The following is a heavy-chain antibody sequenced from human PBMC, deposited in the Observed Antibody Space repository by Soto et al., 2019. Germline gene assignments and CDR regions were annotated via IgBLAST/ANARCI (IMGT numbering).Heavy chain of an antibody. CDR1: GGSISSGGYY. CDR2: IYYSGST. CDR3: ARDRWELLGSNWFDP. D-gene: IGHD1-26*01. J-gene: IGHJ5*02. Sequence: PSETLSLTCAVSGGSISSGGYYWSWIRQHPGKGLEWIGYIYYSGSTYYNPSLKSRVTTSVDTSNNQFSLKLSSVTAADTAVYYCARDRWELLGSNWFDPWGQGTLVTVSS. V-gene: IGHV4-31*11.